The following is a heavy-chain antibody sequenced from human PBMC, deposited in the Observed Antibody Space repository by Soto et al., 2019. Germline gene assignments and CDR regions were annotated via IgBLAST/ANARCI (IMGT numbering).Heavy chain of an antibody. J-gene: IGHJ3*02. CDR3: ARGRTSLWFGAPMGARAFDI. CDR2: IYYSGST. D-gene: IGHD3-10*01. CDR1: GGSISSGDYY. V-gene: IGHV4-30-4*01. Sequence: QVQLQESGPGLVKPSQTLSLTCTVSGGSISSGDYYWSWIRQPPGKGLEWIGYIYYSGSTYYNPSLKSRVTISVDTSKNQFSLKLSSVTAADTAVYYCARGRTSLWFGAPMGARAFDIWGQGTMVTVSS.